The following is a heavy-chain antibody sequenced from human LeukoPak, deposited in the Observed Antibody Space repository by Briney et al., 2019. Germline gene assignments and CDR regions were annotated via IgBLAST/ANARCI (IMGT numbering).Heavy chain of an antibody. D-gene: IGHD6-19*01. CDR3: TTANILVAGASADY. Sequence: KPGGSLRLSCVASGFTFSNAWMNWVRQAPGKGLEWVGRIKSKTDGGTTDYAAPVKGRFTISRDDSKTTLYLQMNSLKTEDTAMYYCTTANILVAGASADYWGQGTLVTVSS. V-gene: IGHV3-15*01. J-gene: IGHJ4*02. CDR2: IKSKTDGGTT. CDR1: GFTFSNAW.